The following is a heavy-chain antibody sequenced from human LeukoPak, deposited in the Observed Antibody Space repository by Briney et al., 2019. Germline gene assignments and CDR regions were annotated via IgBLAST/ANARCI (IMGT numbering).Heavy chain of an antibody. Sequence: XETXSLTXXVSGXSISXSSYYWXWXXQPXXXXXXGIXXIYYSGSTYYNPSLKSRVTISVDTSKNQFSLKLSSVTAADTAVYYCARDLPSATMVRGVLDYWGQGTLVTVSS. CDR2: IYYSGST. CDR3: ARDLPSATMVRGVLDY. V-gene: IGHV4-39*07. CDR1: GXSISXSSYY. J-gene: IGHJ4*02. D-gene: IGHD3-10*01.